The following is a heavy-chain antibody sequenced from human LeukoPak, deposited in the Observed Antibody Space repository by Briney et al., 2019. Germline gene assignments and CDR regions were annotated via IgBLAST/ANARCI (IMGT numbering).Heavy chain of an antibody. V-gene: IGHV1-69*13. CDR1: GGTFSSYA. CDR2: IIPIFGTA. J-gene: IGHJ4*02. CDR3: ARASRWLGNFDS. D-gene: IGHD4-23*01. Sequence: ASVKVSCKASGGTFSSYAISWVRQAPGQGLEWMGGIIPIFGTANYAQKFQGRVTITADESTSTAYMELSSLRSEDTAVYFCARASRWLGNFDSWGQGTLVTVSS.